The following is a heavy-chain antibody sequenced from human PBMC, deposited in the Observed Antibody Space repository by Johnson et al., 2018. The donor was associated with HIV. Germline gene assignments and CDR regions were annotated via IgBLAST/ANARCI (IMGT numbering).Heavy chain of an antibody. V-gene: IGHV3-30*02. CDR2: IRYDGSNK. J-gene: IGHJ3*02. D-gene: IGHD3-16*01. CDR1: GFTFDDYG. CDR3: AKDFVAFWGRPADAFDI. Sequence: QVQLVESGGGVVRPGGSLRLSCSASGFTFDDYGMHWVRQAPGKGLEWVAFIRYDGSNKYYEESVKGRFTISRDNSKNTLYLKMNSLRVEDTAVYYCAKDFVAFWGRPADAFDIWGQGTMVTVSS.